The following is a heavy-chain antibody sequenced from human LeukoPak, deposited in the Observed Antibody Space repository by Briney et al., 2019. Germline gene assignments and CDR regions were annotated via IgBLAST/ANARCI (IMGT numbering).Heavy chain of an antibody. CDR1: GGSLKSYY. V-gene: IGHV4-59*12. Sequence: SETLSLTCSASGGSLKSYYWNWIRQPPGKGLEWIGYIYHSGSTNYNHSFRSRVTISLDRSKSHFSLNLTSVTAADTAVYYCARERSIAAAQSWFDPWGQGTLVTVSS. J-gene: IGHJ5*02. CDR3: ARERSIAAAQSWFDP. D-gene: IGHD6-13*01. CDR2: IYHSGST.